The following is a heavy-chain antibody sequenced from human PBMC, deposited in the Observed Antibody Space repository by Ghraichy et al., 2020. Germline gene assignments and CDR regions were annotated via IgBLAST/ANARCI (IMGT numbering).Heavy chain of an antibody. CDR3: ARRTPTTVTTYYYYGMDV. CDR1: GGSISSYY. J-gene: IGHJ6*02. Sequence: SETLSLTCTVSGGSISSYYWSWIRQPPGKGLEWIGYIYTSGGNNYNPSLKSRVTISVDTSKNQLSLKLSSVTAADMAVYYCARRTPTTVTTYYYYGMDVWGQGTTVTVSS. D-gene: IGHD4-17*01. CDR2: IYTSGGN. V-gene: IGHV4-4*09.